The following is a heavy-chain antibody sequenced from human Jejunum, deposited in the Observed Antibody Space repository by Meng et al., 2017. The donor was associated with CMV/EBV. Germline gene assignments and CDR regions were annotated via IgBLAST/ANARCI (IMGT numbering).Heavy chain of an antibody. CDR3: ARGRGNQPLFDF. D-gene: IGHD2/OR15-2a*01. CDR1: GGSFSTYT. Sequence: QVQLMHSGAEGKKPESSVNVACKTSGGSFSTYTYCWVRQAPGQGLEWMGVLNPVLNKAKSAPRFQDRVTFTADETTTTAYMELISLTFEDTAVYFCARGRGNQPLFDFWGQGTLVTVSS. J-gene: IGHJ4*02. CDR2: LNPVLNKA. V-gene: IGHV1-69*10.